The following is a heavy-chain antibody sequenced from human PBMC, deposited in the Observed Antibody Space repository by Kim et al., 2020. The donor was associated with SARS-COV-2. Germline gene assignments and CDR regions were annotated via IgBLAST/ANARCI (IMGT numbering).Heavy chain of an antibody. D-gene: IGHD3-10*01. CDR1: GGTFSSYA. V-gene: IGHV1-69*13. J-gene: IGHJ6*02. CDR2: IIPIFGTA. Sequence: SVKVSCKASGGTFSSYAISWVRQAPGQGLEWMGGIIPIFGTANYAQKFQGRVTITADESTSTAYMELSSLRSEDTAVYYCAGGSGSYYTRTYYGMDVWGQGTTVTVSS. CDR3: AGGSGSYYTRTYYGMDV.